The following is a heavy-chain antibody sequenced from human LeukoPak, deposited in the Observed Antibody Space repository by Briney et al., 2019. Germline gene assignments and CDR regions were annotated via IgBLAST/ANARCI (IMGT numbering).Heavy chain of an antibody. CDR2: IFYTGNT. D-gene: IGHD3-22*01. Sequence: SETLSLTCTVSGGSILDSTYYWAWIRQPPGKGLEWIATIFYTGNTHYNPSLKSRVTMSVDTVKNQFSLNLNSVTAEDTAVYYCARQSSGYYYGWFDPWGQGTLVTVSS. J-gene: IGHJ5*02. CDR1: GGSILDSTYY. CDR3: ARQSSGYYYGWFDP. V-gene: IGHV4-39*01.